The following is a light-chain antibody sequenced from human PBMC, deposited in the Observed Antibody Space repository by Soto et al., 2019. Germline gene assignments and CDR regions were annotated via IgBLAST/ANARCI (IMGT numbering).Light chain of an antibody. CDR2: YAS. J-gene: IGKJ1*01. CDR1: QDITNE. Sequence: DIQKTQYPSSLSASVGDRVTITCRASQDITNELGWYQQKPGKAPKRLIYYASNLQSGVPSRFSGSGFGTEFTLTISSLQPEDIATYYCLQHENYPWTFGQGTKVAIK. V-gene: IGKV1-17*01. CDR3: LQHENYPWT.